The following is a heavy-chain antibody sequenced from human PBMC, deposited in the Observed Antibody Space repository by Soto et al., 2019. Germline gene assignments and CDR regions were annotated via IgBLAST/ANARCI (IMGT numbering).Heavy chain of an antibody. CDR2: IDPSDSYT. Sequence: GESLKISCNGSGYSFTSYWISWVRQMPGKGLEWMGRIDPSDSYTNYSPSFQGHVTISADKSISTAYLQWSSLKASDTAMYYCERRHTYRYYYYGMDVWGTGTKATVYS. J-gene: IGHJ6*04. CDR1: GYSFTSYW. CDR3: ERRHTYRYYYYGMDV. V-gene: IGHV5-10-1*01.